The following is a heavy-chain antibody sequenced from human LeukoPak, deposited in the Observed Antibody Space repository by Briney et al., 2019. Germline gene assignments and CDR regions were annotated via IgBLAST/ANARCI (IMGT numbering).Heavy chain of an antibody. D-gene: IGHD4-23*01. CDR1: GGSISKYY. CDR2: IYHSGST. CDR3: ARGPPVSGYGGPAYYYYGMDV. J-gene: IGHJ6*02. Sequence: PSETLSLTCSVSGGSISKYYWSWIRQPPGKGLEWIGYIYHSGSTNYNPSLNSRVTISVDTSKNQFSLKLSSVTAADTAVYYCARGPPVSGYGGPAYYYYGMDVWGQGTTVTVSS. V-gene: IGHV4-59*12.